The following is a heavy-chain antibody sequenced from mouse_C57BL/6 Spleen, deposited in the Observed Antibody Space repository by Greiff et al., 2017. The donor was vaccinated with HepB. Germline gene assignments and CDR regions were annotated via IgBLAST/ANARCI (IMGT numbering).Heavy chain of an antibody. CDR1: GYTFTSYW. CDR3: ASKRYFDV. J-gene: IGHJ1*03. V-gene: IGHV1-53*01. Sequence: VKLMESGAELVKPGASVKISCKASGYTFTSYWMHWVKQRPGQGLEWIGNINPSNGGTNYNEKFKSKATLTVDKSSSTAYMQLSSLTSEDSAVYYCASKRYFDVWGTGTTVTVSS. CDR2: INPSNGGT.